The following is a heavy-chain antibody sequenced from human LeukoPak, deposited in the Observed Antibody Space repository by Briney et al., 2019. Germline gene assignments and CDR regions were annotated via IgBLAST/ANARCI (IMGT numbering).Heavy chain of an antibody. V-gene: IGHV1-18*01. CDR1: GYTFTSYG. CDR3: AKEWRFSSSWYQYYFDY. Sequence: ASVKVSCKASGYTFTSYGISWVRQAPGQGLEWMGWISAYNGNTNYAQKLQGRVTMTTDTSTNTLYLQLNSLRVDDTAVYFCAKEWRFSSSWYQYYFDYWGQGTLVTVSS. J-gene: IGHJ4*02. D-gene: IGHD6-13*01. CDR2: ISAYNGNT.